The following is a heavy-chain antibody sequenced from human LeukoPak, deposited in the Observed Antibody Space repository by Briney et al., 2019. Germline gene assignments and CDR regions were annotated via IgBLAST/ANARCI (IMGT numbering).Heavy chain of an antibody. CDR3: ARASSGSYRLDY. D-gene: IGHD1-26*01. CDR1: GFTFSTYA. J-gene: IGHJ4*02. V-gene: IGHV3-23*01. CDR2: ISVTGGST. Sequence: GGSLRLPCAASGFTFSTYALIWVRQAPGKGPEWVSAISVTGGSTFYADSVRGRLTISRDNSKNTLYLQMSSLRAEDTAVYYCARASSGSYRLDYWGQGTLVTVSS.